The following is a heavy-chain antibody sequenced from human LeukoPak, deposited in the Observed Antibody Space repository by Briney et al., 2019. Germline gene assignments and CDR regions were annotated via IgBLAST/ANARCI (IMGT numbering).Heavy chain of an antibody. CDR1: GFTFSSYS. J-gene: IGHJ4*02. Sequence: GGSLRLSCAASGFTFSSYSMNWVRQAPGKGLEWVSVITDSGGKTFYADSVKGRFTISRDNSKSTLYLQMSSLSAEDSAMYYCAKLWRGSYPRYFDYWGQGALVTVSS. CDR3: AKLWRGSYPRYFDY. V-gene: IGHV3-23*01. D-gene: IGHD1-26*01. CDR2: ITDSGGKT.